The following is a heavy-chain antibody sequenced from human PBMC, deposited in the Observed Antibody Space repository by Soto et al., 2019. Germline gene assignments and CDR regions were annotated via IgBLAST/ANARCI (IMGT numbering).Heavy chain of an antibody. V-gene: IGHV1-69*13. CDR1: GGTFSSYA. D-gene: IGHD1-1*01. Sequence: SVKVSCKASGGTFSSYAISWVRQAPGQGLEWMGGIIPIFGTANYAQKFQGRVTITADESTSTAYMELSSLRSEDTAVYYCARGPAGTLKYYYYGMDVWGQGTTVTVSS. J-gene: IGHJ6*02. CDR3: ARGPAGTLKYYYYGMDV. CDR2: IIPIFGTA.